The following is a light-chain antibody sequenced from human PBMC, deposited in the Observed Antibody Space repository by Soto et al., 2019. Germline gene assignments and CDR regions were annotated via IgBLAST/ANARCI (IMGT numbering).Light chain of an antibody. Sequence: DIQMTPSPSPLSASVGDRVIITCQASQDIRNYLNWYQKKPGKAPKLLIYDASRLETGVPSRFSGSGSGTEFTFTISSLQPEDFATYYCQQYADQFTFGPGTKVDI. CDR3: QQYADQFT. CDR2: DAS. CDR1: QDIRNY. J-gene: IGKJ3*01. V-gene: IGKV1-33*01.